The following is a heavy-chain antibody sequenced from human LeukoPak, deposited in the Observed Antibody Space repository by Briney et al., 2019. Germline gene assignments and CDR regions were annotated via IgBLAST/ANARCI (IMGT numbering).Heavy chain of an antibody. CDR3: ARVESNGSGSYIEY. CDR1: GGSVSSGSYY. CDR2: IYYSGST. J-gene: IGHJ4*02. D-gene: IGHD3-10*01. V-gene: IGHV4-61*01. Sequence: SETLSLTCTVSGGSVSSGSYYWSWIRQPPGKGLEWIGYIYYSGSTNYNPSLKSRVTISVDTSKNQFSLKLSSVTAADTAVYYCARVESNGSGSYIEYWGQGTLVTVSS.